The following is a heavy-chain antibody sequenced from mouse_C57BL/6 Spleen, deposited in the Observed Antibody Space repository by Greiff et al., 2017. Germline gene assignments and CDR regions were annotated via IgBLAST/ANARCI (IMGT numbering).Heavy chain of an antibody. Sequence: QVQLQQPGAELVRPGSSVKLSCKASGYTFTSYWMHWVKQRPIQGLEWIGNIDPSDSETHYNQKFKDKATLTVYKSSSTAYMQLSSLTSEDSAVYYCARVGGSSYYAMDYWGQGTSVTVSS. J-gene: IGHJ4*01. CDR1: GYTFTSYW. CDR3: ARVGGSSYYAMDY. CDR2: IDPSDSET. V-gene: IGHV1-52*01. D-gene: IGHD1-1*01.